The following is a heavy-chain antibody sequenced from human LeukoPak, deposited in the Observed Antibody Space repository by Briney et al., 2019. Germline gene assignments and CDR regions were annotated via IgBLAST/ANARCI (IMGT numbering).Heavy chain of an antibody. CDR3: ITPLPYSAQ. D-gene: IGHD2-21*01. Sequence: PGGSLRLSCVASGFTFKSHNMNWVRQAPGKGLEWVGRIKPKTDGETTEYAAPVNDRFSISRDDSKSMMYLQMNSLKTEDTAVYYCITPLPYSAQGGQGTLVTVSS. CDR1: GFTFKSHN. CDR2: IKPKTDGETT. V-gene: IGHV3-15*07. J-gene: IGHJ4*02.